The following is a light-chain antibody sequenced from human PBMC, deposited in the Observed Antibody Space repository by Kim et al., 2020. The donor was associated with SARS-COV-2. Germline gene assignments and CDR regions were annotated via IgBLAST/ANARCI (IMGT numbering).Light chain of an antibody. CDR2: DAS. V-gene: IGKV1-33*01. CDR3: QQYSDLTVT. J-gene: IGKJ4*01. CDR1: QDIVNY. Sequence: ASVGDRVTITCQASQDIVNYLNWYQRKPGKAPKLLIYDASDREAGVPSRFRGSGSGTHFTFTITSLKPDDVATYYCQQYSDLTVTFGGGTKVDIK.